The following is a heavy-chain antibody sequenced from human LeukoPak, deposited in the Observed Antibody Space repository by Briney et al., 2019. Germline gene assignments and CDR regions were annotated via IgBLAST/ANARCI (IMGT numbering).Heavy chain of an antibody. V-gene: IGHV4-34*12. CDR2: IIQSGST. Sequence: AETLSLTCAVYGASFSIYYSSWIRRPPGKRREWLGEIIQSGSTNYNPPLKSPITISEDTPKNHFSLKLRSVTAADTAVYYGARAQPLPCYYGSGSYRSRFDPWGQGNLVTVSS. CDR3: ARAQPLPCYYGSGSYRSRFDP. D-gene: IGHD3-10*01. CDR1: GASFSIYY. J-gene: IGHJ5*02.